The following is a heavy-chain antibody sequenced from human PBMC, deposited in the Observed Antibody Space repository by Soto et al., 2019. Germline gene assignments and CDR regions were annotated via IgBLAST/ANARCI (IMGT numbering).Heavy chain of an antibody. CDR1: EYTFSAYY. CDR2: INPESGST. V-gene: IGHV1-2*02. CDR3: GRGRGGVAGLRGPYFAMDV. D-gene: IGHD6-19*01. Sequence: QGQLVQSGAEVKKPGASVKVSCKASEYTFSAYYLEWVRQAPGQGLEWMGWINPESGSTKYGQKFQGTVTMTRDTPISTAYMELTRLSPDDTATYYCGRGRGGVAGLRGPYFAMDVWGQGTAVTVSS. J-gene: IGHJ6*02.